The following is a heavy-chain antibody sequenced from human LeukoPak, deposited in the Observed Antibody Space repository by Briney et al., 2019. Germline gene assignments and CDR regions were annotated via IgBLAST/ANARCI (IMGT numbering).Heavy chain of an antibody. CDR1: GYTFTSYG. V-gene: IGHV1-18*01. CDR2: ISAYNGNT. Sequence: ASVKVSCKASGYTFTSYGISWVRQAPGQGLEWMGWISAYNGNTNYAQKLQGRVTMTTDTSTSTAYMELRSLRSDDTAVYYCARKGRVVVPEDYMDVWGKGTTVTVSS. D-gene: IGHD2-2*01. CDR3: ARKGRVVVPEDYMDV. J-gene: IGHJ6*03.